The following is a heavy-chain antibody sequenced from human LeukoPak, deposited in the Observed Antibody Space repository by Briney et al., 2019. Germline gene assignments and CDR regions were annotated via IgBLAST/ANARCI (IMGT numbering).Heavy chain of an antibody. D-gene: IGHD3-9*01. Sequence: GGSLRLSCAASGFTFSNAWMSWVRQAPGKGLEWVGRIKSKTDGGTTDYAAPVKGRFTISRDDSKNTLYLQMNSLKTEDTAVYYCTTAYYDIAYLSQYYFDYWGQGTLVTVSS. V-gene: IGHV3-15*01. J-gene: IGHJ4*02. CDR1: GFTFSNAW. CDR2: IKSKTDGGTT. CDR3: TTAYYDIAYLSQYYFDY.